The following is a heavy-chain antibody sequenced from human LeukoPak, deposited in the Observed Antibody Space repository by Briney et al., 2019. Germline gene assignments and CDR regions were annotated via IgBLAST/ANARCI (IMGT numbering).Heavy chain of an antibody. V-gene: IGHV3-7*01. J-gene: IGHJ4*02. CDR3: ARDLAYSRLDY. CDR2: INPDGNKK. CDR1: GLTFSSSW. Sequence: GGSLRLSCAVSGLTFSSSWMDWVRQAPGKGLGWVAGINPDGNKKYSADSVKGRFTISRDNAENSLYLQMNSLRVEDTAFYYCARDLAYSRLDYWGQGMLVTVSS. D-gene: IGHD5-18*01.